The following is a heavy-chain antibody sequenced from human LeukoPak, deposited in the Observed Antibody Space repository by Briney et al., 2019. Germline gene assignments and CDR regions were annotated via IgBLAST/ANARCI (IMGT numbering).Heavy chain of an antibody. V-gene: IGHV4-39*07. CDR3: ARMYYDSSGYYLLTGFDY. Sequence: PSETLSLTCTVSGGSISSSSYYWGWIRQPPGKGLEWIGSIYYSGSTYYNPSLKSRVTISVDTSKNQFSLKLSSVTAADTAVYYCARMYYDSSGYYLLTGFDYWGQGTLVTVSS. CDR1: GGSISSSSYY. D-gene: IGHD3-22*01. CDR2: IYYSGST. J-gene: IGHJ4*02.